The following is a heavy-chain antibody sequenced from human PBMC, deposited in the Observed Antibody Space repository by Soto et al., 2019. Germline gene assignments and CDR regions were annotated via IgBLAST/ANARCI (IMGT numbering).Heavy chain of an antibody. V-gene: IGHV4-31*03. CDR3: ARARKIQADGDYEGHDY. CDR1: GGSISSGGYY. Sequence: QVQLQESGPGLVKPSQTLSLTCTVSGGSISSGGYYWSWIRQHPGKGLEWIGYINYSVSTYYNPSLKRRVTISVDTYKNQFSLKLSSVTAADTAVYYCARARKIQADGDYEGHDYWGQGTLVTVSS. CDR2: INYSVST. J-gene: IGHJ4*02. D-gene: IGHD4-17*01.